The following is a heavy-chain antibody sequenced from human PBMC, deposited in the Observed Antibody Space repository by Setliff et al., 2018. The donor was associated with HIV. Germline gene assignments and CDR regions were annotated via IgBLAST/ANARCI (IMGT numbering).Heavy chain of an antibody. CDR1: GYTFTGYS. CDR3: ARGGRVDESRGYYYPLMY. D-gene: IGHD3-22*01. V-gene: IGHV1-46*01. J-gene: IGHJ4*02. Sequence: ASVKVSCKASGYTFTGYSIHWVRQAPGQGLEWMGWIKPSSGSTTYAQKFRGRMTLTKDKSTTTVYMELSSLRSDDTAVYYCARGGRVDESRGYYYPLMYWGQGTLVTVSS. CDR2: IKPSSGST.